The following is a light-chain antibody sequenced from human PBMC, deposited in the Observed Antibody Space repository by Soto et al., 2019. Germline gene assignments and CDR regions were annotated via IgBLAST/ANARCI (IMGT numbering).Light chain of an antibody. CDR2: SSS. CDR1: PTVISGY. CDR3: QQYGAIPWS. J-gene: IGKJ1*01. V-gene: IGKV3-20*01. Sequence: EVVLTQSPGTLSLSPGERATLFCRANPTVISGYLAWYQQKPGQAPRLLIYSSSIRATGIPDRFSGSGSETDFTLSISRLESEDFAVYYCQQYGAIPWSFGQGTKVDIK.